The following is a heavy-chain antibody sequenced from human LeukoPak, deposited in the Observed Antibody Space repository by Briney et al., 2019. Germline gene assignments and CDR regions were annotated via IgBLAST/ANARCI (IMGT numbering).Heavy chain of an antibody. CDR3: ARTYYYDSSGYYDDY. CDR1: GYTFTSYG. D-gene: IGHD3-22*01. Sequence: ASVKVSCTASGYTFTSYGISWVRQAPGQGLEWMGWISAYNGNTNYAQKLQGRVTMTTDTSTSTAYMELRSLRSDDTAVYYCARTYYYDSSGYYDDYWGQGTLVTVSS. V-gene: IGHV1-18*01. CDR2: ISAYNGNT. J-gene: IGHJ4*02.